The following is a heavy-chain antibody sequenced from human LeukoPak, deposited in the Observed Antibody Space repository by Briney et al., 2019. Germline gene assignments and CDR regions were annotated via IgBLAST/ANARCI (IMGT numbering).Heavy chain of an antibody. J-gene: IGHJ6*02. CDR2: IWYDGGNK. CDR1: GFTFSSYG. D-gene: IGHD4-11*01. Sequence: GRSLRLSCAASGFTFSSYGMHRVRQAPGKGLEWVAVIWYDGGNKYYADSVKGRFTISRDNSKNTLYLQMNSLRAEDTAVYYCARVMSNYLHYYYYYGMDVWGQGTTVTVSS. V-gene: IGHV3-33*01. CDR3: ARVMSNYLHYYYYYGMDV.